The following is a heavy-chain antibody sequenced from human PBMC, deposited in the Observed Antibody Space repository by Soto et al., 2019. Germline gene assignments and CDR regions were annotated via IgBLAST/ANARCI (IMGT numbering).Heavy chain of an antibody. D-gene: IGHD3-22*01. CDR1: GYTFTSYY. CDR3: ARESAGPNDSSDYFYLPLEY. J-gene: IGHJ4*02. V-gene: IGHV1-18*01. CDR2: ISGYNGNT. Sequence: GASVKVSCKASGYTFTSYYISWVRQAPGQGLELMGWISGYNGNTNYAQKLQGRFTISRDNAKKSLYLQMNSLRIEDTAVYYCARESAGPNDSSDYFYLPLEYWGQGTLVTVSS.